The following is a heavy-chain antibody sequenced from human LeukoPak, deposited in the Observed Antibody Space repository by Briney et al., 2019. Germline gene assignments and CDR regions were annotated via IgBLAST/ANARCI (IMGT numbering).Heavy chain of an antibody. Sequence: PGGSLRLSCAASGFTFSSYSMNWVRQAPGKGLEWVSGINWNGGSTGYADSVKGRFTISRDNAKNSLYLQMNSLRAEDTALYYCASSIAVVAFDIWGQGTMVTVSS. J-gene: IGHJ3*02. CDR2: INWNGGST. V-gene: IGHV3-20*04. CDR3: ASSIAVVAFDI. CDR1: GFTFSSYS. D-gene: IGHD6-19*01.